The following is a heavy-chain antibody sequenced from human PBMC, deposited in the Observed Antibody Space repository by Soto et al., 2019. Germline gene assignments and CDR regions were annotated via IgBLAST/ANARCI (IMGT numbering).Heavy chain of an antibody. D-gene: IGHD5-12*01. CDR3: ARGRDGYNPTDAFDS. J-gene: IGHJ3*02. Sequence: QVQLVQSGAEVKKPGSSVKVSCKASGGTFSSYAISWERQAPGQGLEWMGGIIPIFGTANYAQKFQGRVTITADESTSTAYMELSSLRSEDTVVYYCARGRDGYNPTDAFDSWGQGTMVTVSS. CDR2: IIPIFGTA. CDR1: GGTFSSYA. V-gene: IGHV1-69*01.